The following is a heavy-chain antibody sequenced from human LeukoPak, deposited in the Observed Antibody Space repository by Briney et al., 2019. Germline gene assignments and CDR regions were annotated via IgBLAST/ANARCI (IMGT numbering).Heavy chain of an antibody. CDR3: VRDYYDSSGHHWGGPSGC. V-gene: IGHV3-20*04. D-gene: IGHD3-22*01. CDR2: IKWNGGST. J-gene: IGHJ4*02. CDR1: GFKFDDYA. Sequence: PGGSLRLSCAASGFKFDDYAMSWVRHAPGKGLEWVSAIKWNGGSTDYTDSVKGRFAISRDNAKNSLYLQMTSLRTEDTALYYCVRDYYDSSGHHWGGPSGCWGQGTLVTVSA.